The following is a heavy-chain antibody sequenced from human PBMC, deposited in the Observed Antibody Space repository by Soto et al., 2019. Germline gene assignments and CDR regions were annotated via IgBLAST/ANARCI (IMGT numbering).Heavy chain of an antibody. J-gene: IGHJ4*02. Sequence: LSLTCAVYGGSFTSYYWSWIRQPPGEGLEWIGEINHSGSTNYNPSLKSRVTISVDTSKNQFSLKLNSVTAADTAVYHCARGGSGGSYAPFDLWGQGTLVTSPQ. V-gene: IGHV4-34*01. CDR1: GGSFTSYY. CDR3: ARGGSGGSYAPFDL. CDR2: INHSGST. D-gene: IGHD2-15*01.